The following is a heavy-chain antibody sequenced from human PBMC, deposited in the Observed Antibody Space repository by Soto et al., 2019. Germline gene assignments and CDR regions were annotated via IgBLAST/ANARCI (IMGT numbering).Heavy chain of an antibody. CDR3: VRGYSGTYGCFDP. Sequence: GGSLRLSCAASGFTISSHWMHWVRQAPGKGLVWVSRINSDGSSTSYADSVKGRFIISRDNAKNTLYLQMNILRAEDTAVYYCVRGYSGTYGCFDPWGQGTLVTVSS. CDR2: INSDGSST. D-gene: IGHD1-26*01. J-gene: IGHJ5*02. V-gene: IGHV3-74*01. CDR1: GFTISSHW.